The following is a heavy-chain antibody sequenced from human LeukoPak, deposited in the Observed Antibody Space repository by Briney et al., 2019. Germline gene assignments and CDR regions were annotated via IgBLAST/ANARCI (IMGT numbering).Heavy chain of an antibody. D-gene: IGHD6-13*01. CDR3: ARGRLLAAAGTFDY. CDR1: GFTFSSYD. Sequence: GGSLRLSCAASGFTFSSYDMHWVRQATGKGLEWVSAIGTAGDTYYPGSVKGRFTISRENAKNSLYLQMNSLRAGDTAVYYCARGRLLAAAGTFDYWGQGTLVTVSS. CDR2: IGTAGDT. J-gene: IGHJ4*02. V-gene: IGHV3-13*01.